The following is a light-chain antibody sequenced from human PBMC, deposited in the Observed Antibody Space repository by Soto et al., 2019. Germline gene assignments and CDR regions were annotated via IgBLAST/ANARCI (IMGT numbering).Light chain of an antibody. Sequence: DIQMTQSPSSLSASVGDRVTITCRASQSISSYLNWYQQKPGEAPKLLIYAASSLQSGVPSRFSGSGSGTDFTLTISSLQPEDFATYYCQQSYSTPFLTFGGGTKVDIK. CDR2: AAS. V-gene: IGKV1-39*01. J-gene: IGKJ4*01. CDR3: QQSYSTPFLT. CDR1: QSISSY.